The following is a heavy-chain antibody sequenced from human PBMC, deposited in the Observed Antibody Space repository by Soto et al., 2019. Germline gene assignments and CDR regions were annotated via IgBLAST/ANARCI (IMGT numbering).Heavy chain of an antibody. Sequence: EVQVLESGGGLVQPGGSLRLSCAASGFTFSRYGMNWVRQAPGKGLEWVSGVRSDGDTTYNADSVKGWFTVSRDNFKNTVDLQMNSLRVEDTAVYYCAKGKGVGATPDGANCWGQGTLVTVSS. D-gene: IGHD1-26*01. CDR2: VRSDGDTT. J-gene: IGHJ4*02. CDR1: GFTFSRYG. V-gene: IGHV3-23*01. CDR3: AKGKGVGATPDGANC.